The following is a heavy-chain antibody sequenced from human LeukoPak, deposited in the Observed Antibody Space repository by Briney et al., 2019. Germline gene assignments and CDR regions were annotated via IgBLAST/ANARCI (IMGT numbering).Heavy chain of an antibody. Sequence: PGGSLRLSCAASGFTFSSYSMNWVRQAPGKGLEWVSSISSSSSYIYYADSVKGRFTISRDNAKNSLYLRMNSLRAEDTAVYYCARQGDGYNYYYGMDVWGQGTTVTVSS. CDR3: ARQGDGYNYYYGMDV. D-gene: IGHD5-24*01. J-gene: IGHJ6*02. V-gene: IGHV3-21*04. CDR1: GFTFSSYS. CDR2: ISSSSSYI.